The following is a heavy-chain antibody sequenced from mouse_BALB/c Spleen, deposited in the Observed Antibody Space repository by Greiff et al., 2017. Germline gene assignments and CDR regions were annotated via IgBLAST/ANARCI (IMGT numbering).Heavy chain of an antibody. CDR3: ARRYGYDGSSYDWYFDV. D-gene: IGHD1-1*01. CDR2: ISNGGGST. CDR1: GFTFSSYT. J-gene: IGHJ1*01. V-gene: IGHV5-12-2*01. Sequence: EVKLVESGGGLVQPGGSLKLSCAASGFTFSSYTMSWVRQTPEKRLEWVAYISNGGGSTYYPDTVKGRFTISRDNAKNTLYLQMSSLKSEDTAMYYCARRYGYDGSSYDWYFDVWGEGTTVTVSS.